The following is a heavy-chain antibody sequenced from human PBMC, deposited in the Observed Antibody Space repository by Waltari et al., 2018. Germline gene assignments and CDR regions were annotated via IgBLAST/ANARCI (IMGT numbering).Heavy chain of an antibody. D-gene: IGHD2-15*01. Sequence: QVQLVQSGAEVKKPGSSVKVSCKASGGTFSSYAISWVRQATGQGLEWMGGIIPILGIANYAQKFQGRVTITADESTSTAYMELSSLRSEDTAVYYCARVLFGWTSGHRNYYYMDVWGKGTTVTVSS. CDR1: GGTFSSYA. J-gene: IGHJ6*03. CDR2: IIPILGIA. CDR3: ARVLFGWTSGHRNYYYMDV. V-gene: IGHV1-69*04.